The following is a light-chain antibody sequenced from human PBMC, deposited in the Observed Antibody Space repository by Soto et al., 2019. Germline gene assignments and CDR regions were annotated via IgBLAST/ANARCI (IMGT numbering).Light chain of an antibody. Sequence: DIQMTQSPSSLSASVGDRVTINCRASQAISNYVAWFQQKSGEAPKSLMFATSTLQSGVPSRFRGSGSQTDFTLTITNVPPEDFATYFCQQYHSLPFPFGPGT. CDR2: ATS. V-gene: IGKV1-16*01. CDR3: QQYHSLPFP. CDR1: QAISNY. J-gene: IGKJ3*01.